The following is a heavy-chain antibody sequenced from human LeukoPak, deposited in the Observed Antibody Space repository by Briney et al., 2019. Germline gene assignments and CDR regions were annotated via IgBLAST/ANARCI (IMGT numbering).Heavy chain of an antibody. J-gene: IGHJ4*02. Sequence: SVKVSCKASGGTFSSYAISWVRQAPGQGLEWMGGIIPIFGTANYAQKFQGRVTITADESTSTAYMELCSLRSEDTAVYYCARGIHCSGGSCYSGPFDYWGQGTLVTVSS. CDR1: GGTFSSYA. D-gene: IGHD2-15*01. CDR3: ARGIHCSGGSCYSGPFDY. CDR2: IIPIFGTA. V-gene: IGHV1-69*13.